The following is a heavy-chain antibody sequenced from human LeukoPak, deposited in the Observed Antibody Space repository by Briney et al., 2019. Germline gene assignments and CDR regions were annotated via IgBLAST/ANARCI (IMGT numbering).Heavy chain of an antibody. CDR1: GFTVSSNY. CDR3: ARDRIELGGGTFDI. J-gene: IGHJ3*02. CDR2: IHSGGST. V-gene: IGHV3-53*01. D-gene: IGHD5-18*01. Sequence: GGSLRLSCAAPGFTVSSNYMSWVRQAPGKGLEWVSVIHSGGSTYYEDSVEGRFTISRDNSKNTLYLQMNSLRAEDTAVYYCARDRIELGGGTFDIWGRGTMVTVSS.